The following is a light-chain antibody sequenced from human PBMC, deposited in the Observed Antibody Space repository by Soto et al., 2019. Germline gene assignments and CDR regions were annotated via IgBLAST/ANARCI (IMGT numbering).Light chain of an antibody. CDR2: AVS. CDR1: QRISSY. CDR3: QQSYSATRT. J-gene: IGKJ1*01. Sequence: DIQMTPSPSSLSASVGDRVTITCRASQRISSYLNWYQQKPGKAPKILIYAVSNLQSGVPSRFSGSGSVTDFNLTISSLQPEAFATYYCQQSYSATRTFGQGTKVEIK. V-gene: IGKV1-39*01.